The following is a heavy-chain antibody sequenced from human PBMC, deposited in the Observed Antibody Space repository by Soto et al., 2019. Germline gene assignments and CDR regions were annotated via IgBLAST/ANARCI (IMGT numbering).Heavy chain of an antibody. CDR3: ARDSAGVIDL. CDR1: GFTFSSYA. J-gene: IGHJ2*01. CDR2: ISYDGSNK. V-gene: IGHV3-30*04. D-gene: IGHD6-19*01. Sequence: GGSLRLSCAASGFTFSSYAMHWVRQAPGKGLEWVAVISYDGSNKYYADSVKGRFTISRDNSKNTLYLHMNSLRAEDPAVYYCARDSAGVIDLWGRGTLVTVSS.